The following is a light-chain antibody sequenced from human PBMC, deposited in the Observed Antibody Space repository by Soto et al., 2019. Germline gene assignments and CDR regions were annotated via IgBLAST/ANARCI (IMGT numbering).Light chain of an antibody. V-gene: IGKV1-5*03. CDR2: KAS. CDR3: QQYHSYSRT. J-gene: IGKJ1*01. Sequence: DIQMTQSPSTLSGSVGDRVTITCRASQTISSWLAWYQQKPGKAPKLLIYKASTLQSGVPSRFSGSGSGTEFTLTISSLQPDDIATYYCQQYHSYSRTFGQGTKVDIK. CDR1: QTISSW.